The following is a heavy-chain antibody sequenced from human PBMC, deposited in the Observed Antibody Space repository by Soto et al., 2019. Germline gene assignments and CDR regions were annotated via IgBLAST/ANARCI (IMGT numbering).Heavy chain of an antibody. J-gene: IGHJ4*02. CDR2: IYPGDSDT. Sequence: EQSLKNSWKGSAYSFTTDRNGGVRQVSGKGLEWMGIIYPGDSDTRYSPSFQGQVTISADKSISTAYLQWSSLKASDTAMYYCARGSSGFSDFNWGQGTL. CDR3: ARGSSGFSDFN. CDR1: AYSFTTDR. D-gene: IGHD3-22*01. V-gene: IGHV5-51*01.